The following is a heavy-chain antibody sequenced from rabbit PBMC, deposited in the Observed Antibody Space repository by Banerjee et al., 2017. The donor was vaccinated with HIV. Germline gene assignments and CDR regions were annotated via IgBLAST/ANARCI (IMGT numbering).Heavy chain of an antibody. V-gene: IGHV1S47*01. J-gene: IGHJ6*01. D-gene: IGHD1-1*01. Sequence: VESGGGLVQPEGSLTLTCKASGFDFSSNAMCWVRQAPGKRPEWIACIYNGDGSTWYASWVNGRFTISRSTSLNTVDLKMTSLTAADTATYFCARDGGSVSGYSLHLWGPGTLVTVS. CDR1: GFDFSSNA. CDR2: IYNGDGST. CDR3: ARDGGSVSGYSLHL.